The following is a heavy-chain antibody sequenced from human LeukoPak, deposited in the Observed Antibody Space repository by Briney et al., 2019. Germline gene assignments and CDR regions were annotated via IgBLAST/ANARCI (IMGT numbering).Heavy chain of an antibody. CDR3: AKRNVRMATGRFFDY. Sequence: GGTLRLSCAASGFTFSSYGMSWVRQAPGKGLEWVSAISGSGGSTYYADSVKGRFTISRDNSKNTLYLQMNSLRAEDTAVYYCAKRNVRMATGRFFDYWGQGTLVIDSS. V-gene: IGHV3-23*01. CDR1: GFTFSSYG. CDR2: ISGSGGST. D-gene: IGHD3-16*01. J-gene: IGHJ4*02.